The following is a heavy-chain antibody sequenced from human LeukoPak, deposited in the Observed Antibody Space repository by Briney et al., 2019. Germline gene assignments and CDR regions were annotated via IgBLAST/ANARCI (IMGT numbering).Heavy chain of an antibody. D-gene: IGHD3-3*01. V-gene: IGHV1-46*01. Sequence: ASVKVSCKASGYTFTSYYMHWVRQAPGQGLEWMGIINPSGGSTSYAQKFQGRVTMTRDMSTSTVYMELSSLRSEDTAVYYCARDKFRHDFWSGYISYWFDPWGQGTLVTVSS. CDR1: GYTFTSYY. CDR2: INPSGGST. CDR3: ARDKFRHDFWSGYISYWFDP. J-gene: IGHJ5*02.